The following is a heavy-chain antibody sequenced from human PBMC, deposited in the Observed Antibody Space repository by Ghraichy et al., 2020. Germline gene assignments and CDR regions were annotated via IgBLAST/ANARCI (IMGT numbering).Heavy chain of an antibody. CDR1: GGSISSGGYH. CDR2: IYNSGTT. CDR3: ASSWRNPLTGYYAVY. Sequence: SETLSLTCNVSGGSISSGGYHWNWIRHHPGKGLEWLGSIYNSGTTYYTPSLRSRITISEDSSKNQFSLMLNSVTAADTAVYYGASSWRNPLTGYYAVYWGQGTLVTVSS. J-gene: IGHJ4*02. D-gene: IGHD3-9*01. V-gene: IGHV4-31*03.